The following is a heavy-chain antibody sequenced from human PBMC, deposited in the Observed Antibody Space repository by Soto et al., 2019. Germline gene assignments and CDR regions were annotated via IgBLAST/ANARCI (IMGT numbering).Heavy chain of an antibody. D-gene: IGHD6-6*01. Sequence: GGSLRLSCAASGFTVSSNYMNWVRQAPGKGLEWVSSISSSSSYIYYADSVKGRFTISRDNAKNSLYLQMNSLRAEDTAVYYCARDLGSSSGYGMDVWGQGTTVTVSS. J-gene: IGHJ6*02. CDR1: GFTVSSNY. V-gene: IGHV3-21*01. CDR2: ISSSSSYI. CDR3: ARDLGSSSGYGMDV.